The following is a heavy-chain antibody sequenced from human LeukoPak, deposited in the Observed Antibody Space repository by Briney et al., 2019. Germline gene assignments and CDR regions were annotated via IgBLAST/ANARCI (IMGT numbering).Heavy chain of an antibody. Sequence: PSEPLSLTCTVSGGSISSYYWSWLRQPPGKGLEWIGYIYYTGSTNYNPSLKSRVTISVDTSKNQSSLKLSSVTAADTAVYYCARRAVAGTIDYWGQGTLVTVSS. CDR3: ARRAVAGTIDY. D-gene: IGHD6-19*01. V-gene: IGHV4-59*08. J-gene: IGHJ4*02. CDR2: IYYTGST. CDR1: GGSISSYY.